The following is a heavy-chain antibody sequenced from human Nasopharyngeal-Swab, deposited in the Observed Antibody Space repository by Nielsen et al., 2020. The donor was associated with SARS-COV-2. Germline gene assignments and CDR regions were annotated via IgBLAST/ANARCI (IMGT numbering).Heavy chain of an antibody. J-gene: IGHJ4*02. CDR1: GFTFSSYA. CDR3: VRGGYSSGYEVDY. Sequence: GESLKISCAASGFTFSSYAMHWVRQAPGKGLEWVAVISYDGSNKYYADSVKGRFTISRDNSKNTLYLQMNSLRAEDTAVYYCVRGGYSSGYEVDYWGQGTLVTVSS. CDR2: ISYDGSNK. V-gene: IGHV3-30-3*01. D-gene: IGHD6-19*01.